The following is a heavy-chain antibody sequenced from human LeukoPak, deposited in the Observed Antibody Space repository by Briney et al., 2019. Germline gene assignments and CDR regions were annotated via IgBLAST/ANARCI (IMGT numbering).Heavy chain of an antibody. CDR1: GGTFSSYA. Sequence: ASVKVSCKASGGTFSSYAISWVRQAPGQGLEWMGGVIPIFGTANYAQKFQGRVTITADESTSTAYMELSSLRPEDTAVYYCARDHYEEGFDPWGQGTLVTVSS. CDR3: ARDHYEEGFDP. D-gene: IGHD4-17*01. CDR2: VIPIFGTA. V-gene: IGHV1-69*13. J-gene: IGHJ5*02.